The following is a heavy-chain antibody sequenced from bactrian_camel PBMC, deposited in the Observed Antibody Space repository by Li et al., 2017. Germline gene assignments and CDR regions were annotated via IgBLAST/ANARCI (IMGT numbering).Heavy chain of an antibody. CDR2: IDRDGTT. CDR1: GFSANFYC. CDR3: AAENLCTAVSGMVKNLS. Sequence: HVQLVESGGDSVQSGGSLRLSCAVSGFSANFYCLGWFRQAPGKQREGVAAIDRDGTTTYGDSVKGRFTISQDKAKNTLYLQMNSLEPEDTAMYYCAAENLCTAVSGMVKNLSGARGPRSPSP. V-gene: IGHV3S53*01. D-gene: IGHD6*01. J-gene: IGHJ4*01.